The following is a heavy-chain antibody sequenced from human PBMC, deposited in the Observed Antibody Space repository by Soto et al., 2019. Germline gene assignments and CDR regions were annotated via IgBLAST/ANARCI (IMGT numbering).Heavy chain of an antibody. V-gene: IGHV1-46*01. Sequence: QVQVVQSGTEVKQPGASVKVSCKASGYTLTTNHMHWGRQAPGQGLEWMGVVNPSLGRANCAQKFQDRVAMTWDTSTSTFYMELSSLRSDDTAMYYCARAPYSSTSFFFGYWGQGTLVTVSS. CDR1: GYTLTTNH. CDR2: VNPSLGRA. CDR3: ARAPYSSTSFFFGY. D-gene: IGHD5-18*01. J-gene: IGHJ4*02.